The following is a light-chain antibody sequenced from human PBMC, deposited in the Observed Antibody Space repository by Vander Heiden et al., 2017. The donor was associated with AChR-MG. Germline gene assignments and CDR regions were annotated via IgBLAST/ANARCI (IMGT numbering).Light chain of an antibody. CDR3: SSYTSTNMPVV. V-gene: IGLV2-14*03. CDR2: DVN. CDR1: SSDIGGYNS. J-gene: IGLJ2*01. Sequence: QSALTPPASVSGSPGQSITISCTGSSSDIGGYNSVSWYQQHPGKAPKVIIYDVNNRPSGISNRFSGSKSGNTASLTISGLQAEDEADYHCSSYTSTNMPVVFGGGTKLTVL.